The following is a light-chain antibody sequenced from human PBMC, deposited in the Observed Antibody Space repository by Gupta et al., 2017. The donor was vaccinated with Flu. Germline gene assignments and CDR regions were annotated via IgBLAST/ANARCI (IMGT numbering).Light chain of an antibody. CDR3: QSAGNSVIGV. Sequence: SYELTQPPSVSLSPGQTARTPCSADALSKQYVYWYQQKPGQAPALMMSKDSERPSGIPERFSGSSSGTADTLTISGVQAEDEADYYCQSAGNSVIGVFGTGTKVTVL. CDR2: KDS. V-gene: IGLV3-25*02. CDR1: ALSKQY. J-gene: IGLJ1*01.